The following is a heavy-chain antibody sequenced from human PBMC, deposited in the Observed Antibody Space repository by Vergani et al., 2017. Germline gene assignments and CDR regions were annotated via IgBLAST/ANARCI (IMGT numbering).Heavy chain of an antibody. CDR3: ANSPWAYRGYDPLGY. V-gene: IGHV3-66*01. D-gene: IGHD5-12*01. CDR2: IYSGGST. CDR1: GFTVSSNY. Sequence: EVQVVETGGGLVQPGGSLRLSCAASGFTVSSNYMSWVRQAPGKGLEWVSVIYSGGSTYYADSVKGRFIISRDNSKNTLYLQMNSLRTEDTAVYYCANSPWAYRGYDPLGYWGPGTLVTVSS. J-gene: IGHJ4*02.